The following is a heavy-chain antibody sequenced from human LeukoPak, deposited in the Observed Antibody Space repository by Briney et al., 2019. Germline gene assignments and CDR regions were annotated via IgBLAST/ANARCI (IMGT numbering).Heavy chain of an antibody. CDR3: ARGYYYDSSGYCLAHAFDI. Sequence: SQTLSLTCAVSGGSISSGGYSWSWIRQPPGKGLEWIGYIYHSGSTYYNPSLKSRVTISVDRSKNQFSLKLSSVTAADTAVYYCARGYYYDSSGYCLAHAFDIWGQGTMVTVSS. V-gene: IGHV4-30-2*01. J-gene: IGHJ3*02. D-gene: IGHD3-22*01. CDR2: IYHSGST. CDR1: GGSISSGGYS.